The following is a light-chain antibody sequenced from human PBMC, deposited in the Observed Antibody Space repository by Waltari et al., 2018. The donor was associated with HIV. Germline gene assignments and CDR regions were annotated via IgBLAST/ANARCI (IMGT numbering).Light chain of an antibody. Sequence: QSVLTQPPSVSAAPGQTVTISCSGSGPNFGKGNVSWYRQFPGSAPQLLIYDDDRRPSGISDRFSGSKSGTSATLGIAGLHAGDEADYYCETWDSSLSIMIFGGGTKVTVL. CDR2: DDD. V-gene: IGLV1-51*01. CDR1: GPNFGKGN. J-gene: IGLJ2*01. CDR3: ETWDSSLSIMI.